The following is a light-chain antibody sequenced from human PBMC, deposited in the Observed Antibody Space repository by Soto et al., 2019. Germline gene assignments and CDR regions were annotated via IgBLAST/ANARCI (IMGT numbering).Light chain of an antibody. V-gene: IGKV1-39*01. J-gene: IGKJ5*01. CDR2: ATS. CDR1: QSISNY. Sequence: DIQMTQSPSSLSASVGDRVTITCRASQSISNYLNWYQQKPGKAPKLLIYATSSLQSGVPSRFSGSGSGADFTLTISSLQPEDFATYYCQQSYRLPRTFGQGTRLEIK. CDR3: QQSYRLPRT.